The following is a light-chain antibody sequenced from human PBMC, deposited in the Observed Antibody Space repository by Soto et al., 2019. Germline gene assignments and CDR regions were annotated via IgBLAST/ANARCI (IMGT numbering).Light chain of an antibody. V-gene: IGLV2-14*03. CDR2: GVS. CDR3: SSYTIYTTYV. CDR1: STDVGAHDF. Sequence: QSVLTQPASVSGSPGQSITISCTGTSTDVGAHDFASWYQHHPGKAPKLMIYGVSDRPSGVSDRFSGSKSANTASLTISGLQPEDEADYYCSSYTIYTTYVFGTGTKVTVL. J-gene: IGLJ1*01.